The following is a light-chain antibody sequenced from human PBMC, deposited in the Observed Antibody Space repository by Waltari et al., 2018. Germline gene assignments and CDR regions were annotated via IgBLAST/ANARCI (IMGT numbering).Light chain of an antibody. CDR1: QTISRY. CDR3: QQSYSFTRT. CDR2: AAS. Sequence: DIQMTQSPSSLSASVGDRVTITCRASQTISRYLNWYQQKPGKAPNLLIYAASSLQSGVPARFRGSESGRDFTLIITSLQPEDLATYYCQQSYSFTRTFGQGTKVEIK. J-gene: IGKJ1*01. V-gene: IGKV1-39*01.